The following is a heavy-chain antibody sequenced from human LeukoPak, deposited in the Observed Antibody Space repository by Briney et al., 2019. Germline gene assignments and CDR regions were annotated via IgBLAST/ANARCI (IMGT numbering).Heavy chain of an antibody. CDR3: AKRSGSSGWYLSAEYFQH. D-gene: IGHD6-19*01. J-gene: IGHJ1*01. CDR1: GFTFSSYV. Sequence: GGSLRLSCAASGFTFSSYVMSWVRQAPGKGLEWVSSISGSGDSTYYADSVKGRFTISRDNSKNTLYLQMNSLRAEDTAVYYCAKRSGSSGWYLSAEYFQHWGQGTLVTVSS. CDR2: ISGSGDST. V-gene: IGHV3-23*01.